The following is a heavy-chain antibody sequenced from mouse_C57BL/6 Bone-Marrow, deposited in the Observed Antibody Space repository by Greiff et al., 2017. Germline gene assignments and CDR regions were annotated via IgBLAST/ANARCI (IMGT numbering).Heavy chain of an antibody. CDR2: INIGSGYT. CDR1: GFTFTSYG. Sequence: EVQLLQSGGELVKPGASVKMSCATSGFTFTSYGINWVRQSPGKGLEWVGNINIGSGYTEYNEKFKGKVTLSTDKATSTAYMQLSSLKSEDSAIYFCARSRDYDPWDYWGQGTTVTVSS. CDR3: ARSRDYDPWDY. V-gene: IGHV1-58*01. J-gene: IGHJ2*01. D-gene: IGHD2-4*01.